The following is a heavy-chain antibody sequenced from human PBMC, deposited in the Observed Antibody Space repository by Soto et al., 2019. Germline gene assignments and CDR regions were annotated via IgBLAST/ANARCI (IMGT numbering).Heavy chain of an antibody. J-gene: IGHJ3*02. CDR3: AREVRGFDT. V-gene: IGHV4-59*01. CDR1: GDSLDYYY. CDR2: LYFSGST. D-gene: IGHD3-10*01. Sequence: PSETLSLTCTVSGDSLDYYYWSWIRQPPGKGLEWIGYLYFSGSTKYNPSLKSRVTISVDTSKNQFSLKLDSVTAADTAVYYCAREVRGFDTWGQGTMVTVSS.